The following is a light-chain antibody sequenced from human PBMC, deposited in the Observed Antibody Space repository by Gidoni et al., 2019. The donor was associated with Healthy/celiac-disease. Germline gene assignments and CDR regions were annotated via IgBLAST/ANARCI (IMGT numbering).Light chain of an antibody. J-gene: IGKJ5*01. V-gene: IGKV3-11*01. CDR3: QQRSNWPIT. CDR2: DAS. Sequence: EVVLPQSPATLSLSPGERATLSCSASQSVSSSLAWYRQKPGQAPRLLIYDASTRATGLPARFSGSWSGTDFTLTISSLEPEDFAFYYCQQRSNWPITFGQGTRLEIK. CDR1: QSVSSS.